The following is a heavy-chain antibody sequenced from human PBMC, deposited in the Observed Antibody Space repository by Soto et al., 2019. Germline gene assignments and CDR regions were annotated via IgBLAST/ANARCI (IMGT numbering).Heavy chain of an antibody. D-gene: IGHD2-2*01. CDR1: GFPFSSYR. J-gene: IGHJ3*02. CDR2: ISSSSSTI. V-gene: IGHV3-48*01. Sequence: EVQLVESGGGLVQPGGSLRLSCPAPGFPFSSYRMTWVRQAPGKGREWVSYISSSSSTIYYADSVKGRFTISRDNAKNSLYLQMNSLRAEDTAVYYCARVREECSSTSCYLMAFDIWGQGTMVTVSS. CDR3: ARVREECSSTSCYLMAFDI.